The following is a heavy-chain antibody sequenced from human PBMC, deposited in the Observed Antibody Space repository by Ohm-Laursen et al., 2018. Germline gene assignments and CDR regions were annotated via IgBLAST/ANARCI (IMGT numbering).Heavy chain of an antibody. CDR1: GFTLSSYD. CDR3: ARDSSRRAREGGMDV. J-gene: IGHJ6*02. Sequence: SLRLSCAASGFTLSSYDMNWVRQAPGKGLEWISYISETGSHIYDADSMRGRFTVARDNAKNLLYLQLNSLRVEDTAVYYCARDSSRRAREGGMDVWGQGTMVTASS. CDR2: ISETGSHI. D-gene: IGHD6-6*01. V-gene: IGHV3-21*01.